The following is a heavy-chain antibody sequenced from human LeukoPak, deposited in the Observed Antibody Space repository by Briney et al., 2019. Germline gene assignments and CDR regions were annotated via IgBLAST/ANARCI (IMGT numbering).Heavy chain of an antibody. V-gene: IGHV4-4*02. Sequence: SGTLSLTCGVSGGSVSGTNWWSWVRQPPGQGLEWIGEISLAGQTNYNPSLNGRVTMSLDKSSNQLSLHLTSVTAADTATYFCSRESGPFCPFGYWGQGTLVTVSS. J-gene: IGHJ4*02. D-gene: IGHD1-26*01. CDR2: ISLAGQT. CDR1: GGSVSGTNW. CDR3: SRESGPFCPFGY.